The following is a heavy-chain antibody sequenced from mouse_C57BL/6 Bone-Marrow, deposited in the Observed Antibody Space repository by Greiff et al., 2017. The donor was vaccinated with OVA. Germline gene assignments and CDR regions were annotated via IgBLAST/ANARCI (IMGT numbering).Heavy chain of an antibody. CDR1: GYTFTSYG. J-gene: IGHJ4*01. CDR3: ARWLLEDYAMDY. V-gene: IGHV1-81*01. Sequence: VQLQQSGAELARPGASVKLSCKASGYTFTSYGISWVKQRTGQGLEWIGEIYPRSGNTYYNEKFKGKATLTADKSSSTAYMELRSLTSEDSAVYFCARWLLEDYAMDYWGQGTSVTVSS. D-gene: IGHD2-3*01. CDR2: IYPRSGNT.